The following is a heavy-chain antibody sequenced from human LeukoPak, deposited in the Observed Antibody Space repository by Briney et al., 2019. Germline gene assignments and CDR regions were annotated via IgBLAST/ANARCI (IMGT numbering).Heavy chain of an antibody. Sequence: SETLSLTCAVYGGSFSGYYWSWIRQPPGKGLEWIGEINHSGSTNYNPSLKSRVTISVDTSKNQFSLKLSSVTAADTAVYYCASSGYSSSWYFNYWGQGTLVTVSS. CDR3: ASSGYSSSWYFNY. J-gene: IGHJ4*02. V-gene: IGHV4-34*01. CDR1: GGSFSGYY. CDR2: INHSGST. D-gene: IGHD6-13*01.